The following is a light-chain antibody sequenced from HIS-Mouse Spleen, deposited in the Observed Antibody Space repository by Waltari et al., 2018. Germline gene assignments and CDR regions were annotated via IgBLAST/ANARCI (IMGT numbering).Light chain of an antibody. Sequence: LTQPASVSGSPGQSITISCTGTSSDVGGYNYVSWYQQHPGKAPKFMIYDASTRPAGVSNRFSGSKSGNTASLTISGLQAEDEADYYCSSYTRSSTLVFGGGTKLTVL. CDR3: SSYTRSSTLV. CDR1: SSDVGGYNY. CDR2: DAS. V-gene: IGLV2-14*03. J-gene: IGLJ2*01.